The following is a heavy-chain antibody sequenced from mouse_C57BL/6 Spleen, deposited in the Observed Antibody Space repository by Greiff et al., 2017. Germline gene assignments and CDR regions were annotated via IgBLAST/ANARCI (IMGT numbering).Heavy chain of an antibody. J-gene: IGHJ3*01. CDR3: ARQDGYYRFAY. V-gene: IGHV5-6*01. D-gene: IGHD2-3*01. Sequence: VQLKESGGDLVKPGGSLKLSCAASGFTFSSYGMSWVRQTPDKRLEWVATISSGGSYTYYPDSVKGRFTISRDNAKTTLYLQMSSLKSEDTAVYYCARQDGYYRFAYWGQGTLVTVSA. CDR1: GFTFSSYG. CDR2: ISSGGSYT.